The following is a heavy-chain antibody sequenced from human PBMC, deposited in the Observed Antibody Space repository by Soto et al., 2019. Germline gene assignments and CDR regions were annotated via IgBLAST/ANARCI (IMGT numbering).Heavy chain of an antibody. V-gene: IGHV3-7*01. CDR3: ARDYYDILTGYYSGYFDY. CDR1: GFTFSSYW. CDR2: IKQDGSEK. D-gene: IGHD3-9*01. Sequence: GGSLRLSCAASGFTFSSYWMSWVRQAPGKGLEWVANIKQDGSEKYYVDSVKGRFTISRDNAKNSLYLQMNSLRAEDTAVYYCARDYYDILTGYYSGYFDYWGQGTLVIVSS. J-gene: IGHJ4*02.